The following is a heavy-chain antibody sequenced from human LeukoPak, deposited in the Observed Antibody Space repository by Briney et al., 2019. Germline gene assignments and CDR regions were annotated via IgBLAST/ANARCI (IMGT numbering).Heavy chain of an antibody. J-gene: IGHJ4*02. CDR1: GGSFSGYY. CDR2: INHSGST. CDR3: ASLGYSGLKFDY. Sequence: SETLSLTCAVYGGSFSGYYWSWIRQPPGKGLEWIGEINHSGSTNYNPSLKSRVTISVDTSKNQFSLKLSSVTAADTAVYYCASLGYSGLKFDYWGQGTLVTVSS. D-gene: IGHD5-12*01. V-gene: IGHV4-34*01.